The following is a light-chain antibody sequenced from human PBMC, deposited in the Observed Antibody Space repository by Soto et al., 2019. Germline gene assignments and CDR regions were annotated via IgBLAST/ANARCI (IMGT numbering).Light chain of an antibody. CDR3: QQRSNWPIT. CDR1: QSVASY. CDR2: DAS. Sequence: EIVLTQSPATLSLSPGERATLSCRASQSVASYLAWYQQKPGQAPRLLIYDASNRATGIPARFSGSGSGTDFTLTISSLEPEDFALYYCQQRSNWPITFGQGTRLEIK. J-gene: IGKJ5*01. V-gene: IGKV3-11*01.